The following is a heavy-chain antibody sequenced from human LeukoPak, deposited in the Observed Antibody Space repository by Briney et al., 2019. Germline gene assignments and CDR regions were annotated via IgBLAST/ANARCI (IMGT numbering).Heavy chain of an antibody. D-gene: IGHD2-21*01. CDR2: INHSGST. J-gene: IGHJ6*03. CDR3: ARGHLVGPYYYYYYMDV. Sequence: SETLSLTCAVYGGSFSGYYWSWIRQPPGKGLEWIGEINHSGSTNYNPSLKSRVTISVDTSKNQLSLKLSSVTAADTAVYYCARGHLVGPYYYYYYMDVWGKGTTATVSS. V-gene: IGHV4-34*01. CDR1: GGSFSGYY.